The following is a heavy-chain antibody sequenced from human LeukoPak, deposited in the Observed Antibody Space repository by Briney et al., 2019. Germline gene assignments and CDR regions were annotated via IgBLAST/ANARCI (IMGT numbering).Heavy chain of an antibody. D-gene: IGHD3-10*01. CDR2: ISYDGSNK. CDR1: GFTFSSYG. CDR3: AKSVLLWFGELSEVDP. V-gene: IGHV3-30*18. J-gene: IGHJ5*02. Sequence: PGRSLRLSCAASGFTFSSYGMHWVRQAPGKGLEWVAVISYDGSNKYYADSVKGRFTISRDNSKNTLYLQMNSLRAEDTAVYYCAKSVLLWFGELSEVDPWGQGALVTVSS.